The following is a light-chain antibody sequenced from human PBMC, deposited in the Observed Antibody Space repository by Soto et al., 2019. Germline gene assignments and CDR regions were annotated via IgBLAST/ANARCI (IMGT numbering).Light chain of an antibody. J-gene: IGKJ1*01. CDR1: QSVSSNY. V-gene: IGKV3-20*01. CDR2: AAS. CDR3: QQYGGLPRT. Sequence: EVVLTQSPGTLSLSPGGRATLSCRASQSVSSNYLAWYQQKLGQAPRLLIFAASSRATGIPDRFSGSGSGTDFTLTISRLEPEDFAVYYCQQYGGLPRTFGQGTKVGI.